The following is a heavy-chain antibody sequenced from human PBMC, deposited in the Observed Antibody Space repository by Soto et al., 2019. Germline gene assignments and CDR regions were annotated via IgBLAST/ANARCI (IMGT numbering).Heavy chain of an antibody. CDR3: ARGQVVAAQH. CDR2: IYHSGST. CDR1: GGSISGGSYS. D-gene: IGHD2-15*01. J-gene: IGHJ4*02. V-gene: IGHV4-30-2*01. Sequence: QLQLQESGSGLVKPTQTLSLTGAVSGGSISGGSYSWSWLRQPPGKGLEWIGYIYHSGSTYYNPSLKSRVTISVDRSKNQFSLKLSYVTAADTAVYYCARGQVVAAQHWGQGTLVTVSS.